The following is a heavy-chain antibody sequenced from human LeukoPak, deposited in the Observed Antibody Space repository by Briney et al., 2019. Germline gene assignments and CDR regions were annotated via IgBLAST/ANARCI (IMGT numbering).Heavy chain of an antibody. CDR2: IYYSGST. J-gene: IGHJ4*02. Sequence: SETLSLTCTVSGGSISSYYWSWIRQPPGKGLEWIGYIYYSGSTNYNPSLKSRVTISVDKSKNQFSLKLSSVTAADTAMYYCAKSSSSWIFDYWGQGTLVTVSS. CDR3: AKSSSSWIFDY. CDR1: GGSISSYY. V-gene: IGHV4-59*12. D-gene: IGHD6-13*01.